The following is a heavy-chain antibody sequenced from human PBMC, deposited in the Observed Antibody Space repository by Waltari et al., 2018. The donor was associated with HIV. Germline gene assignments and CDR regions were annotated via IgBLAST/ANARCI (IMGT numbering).Heavy chain of an antibody. J-gene: IGHJ1*01. Sequence: QVRLVQSGAEVKKPGASVKVPCKAPRLSTNKSGSRWVRQAPGQGLEWMGWIHTYTGNTDSAEKFHVRVTMTRDTFTNTIYMELTTLKSDDSAIYYCVRDLSPMGKSGWYDSWGQGTVVTVSS. CDR2: IHTYTGNT. D-gene: IGHD6-19*01. CDR3: VRDLSPMGKSGWYDS. CDR1: RLSTNKSG. V-gene: IGHV1-18*01.